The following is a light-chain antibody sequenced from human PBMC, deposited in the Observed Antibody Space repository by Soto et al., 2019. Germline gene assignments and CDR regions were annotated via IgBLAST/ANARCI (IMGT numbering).Light chain of an antibody. CDR2: AAS. CDR1: QDISNY. Sequence: DIQMTQSPSSLSASVGDRVTITCQASQDISNYLNWYQQKPGKAPKLLIYAASSLQSGVPSRFSGSGSGTEFTLTISSLQPEDFATYYCQRPGVFGPGTKVDIK. CDR3: QRPGV. V-gene: IGKV1-39*01. J-gene: IGKJ3*01.